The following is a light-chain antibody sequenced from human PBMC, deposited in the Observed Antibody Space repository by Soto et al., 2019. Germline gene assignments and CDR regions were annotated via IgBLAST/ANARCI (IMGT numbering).Light chain of an antibody. CDR2: DVS. CDR3: CSYAGSYYV. CDR1: SSDVGGYNY. Sequence: QSALTQPRSVSGSPGQSVTISCTGTSSDVGGYNYVSWYQQHPGKAPKLMIYDVSKRPSGVPDRFSGSKSGNTASLTISGLQADDEADYCCCSYAGSYYVFGTGTKVTVL. J-gene: IGLJ1*01. V-gene: IGLV2-11*01.